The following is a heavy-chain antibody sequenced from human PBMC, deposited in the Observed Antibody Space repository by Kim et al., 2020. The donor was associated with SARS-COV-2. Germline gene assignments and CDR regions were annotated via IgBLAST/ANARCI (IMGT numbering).Heavy chain of an antibody. CDR2: IYYSGST. CDR3: ARGFDL. CDR1: GASISPYY. Sequence: SETLSLTCTVSGASISPYYWSWIRQPPGKKLEWIGYIYYSGSTNYNPSLKSRVTLSVDTSKNQFSLNLNSVTAADTAVYYYARGFDLWGQGTLVTVSS. D-gene: IGHD3-9*01. V-gene: IGHV4-59*13. J-gene: IGHJ4*02.